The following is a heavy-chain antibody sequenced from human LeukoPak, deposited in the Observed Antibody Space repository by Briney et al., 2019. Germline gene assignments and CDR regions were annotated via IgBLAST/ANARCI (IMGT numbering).Heavy chain of an antibody. CDR1: GYTFTSYY. V-gene: IGHV1-46*01. Sequence: ASVKVSCKASGYTFTSYYMHRVRQAPGQGLEWMGIINPSGGSTSYAQKFQGRVTMTRDTSTSTVYMELSSLRSEDTAVYYCARETSQEYHFDYWGQGTLVTVSS. J-gene: IGHJ4*02. CDR3: ARETSQEYHFDY. D-gene: IGHD2-2*01. CDR2: INPSGGST.